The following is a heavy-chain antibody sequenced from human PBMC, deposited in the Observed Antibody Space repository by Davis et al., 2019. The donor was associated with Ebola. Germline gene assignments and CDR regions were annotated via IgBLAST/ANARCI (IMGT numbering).Heavy chain of an antibody. CDR1: GYTFTSYG. D-gene: IGHD1-1*01. CDR3: ARAQFPTTSDH. V-gene: IGHV1-18*04. Sequence: ASVKVSCKASGYTFTSYGITWVRQAPGQGLEWMGWINPHNGNTNYAQNVQGRVTMTTDTSTSTAYMEVGNLRSDDTAVYYCARAQFPTTSDHWGQGTLVTVSS. J-gene: IGHJ4*02. CDR2: INPHNGNT.